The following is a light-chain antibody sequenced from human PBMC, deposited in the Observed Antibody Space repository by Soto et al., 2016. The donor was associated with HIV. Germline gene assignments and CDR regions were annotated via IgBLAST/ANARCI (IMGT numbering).Light chain of an antibody. CDR3: MQALQAWT. V-gene: IGKV2-28*01. Sequence: DIVMTQSPLSLPVTPGEPASISCRSSQSLLHRNGYDYLNWYLQKPGQSPQLLIYLGSNRASGVPDRFSGAGSGTDFALKISRVEAEDVGIYYCMQALQAWTFGQG. CDR2: LGS. CDR1: QSLLHRNGYDY. J-gene: IGKJ1*01.